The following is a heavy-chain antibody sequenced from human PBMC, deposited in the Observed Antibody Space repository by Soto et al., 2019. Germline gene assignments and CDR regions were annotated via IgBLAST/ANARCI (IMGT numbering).Heavy chain of an antibody. CDR3: ARERIHCSGGSCSQNFDY. V-gene: IGHV1-3*01. CDR2: INAGNGNT. J-gene: IGHJ4*02. CDR1: GGTFSSYA. Sequence: ASVKVSCKASGGTFSSYAISWVRQAPGQRLEWMGWINAGNGNTKYSQKFQGRVTITRDTSASTAYMELSSLRSEDTAVYYCARERIHCSGGSCSQNFDYWGQGTLVTVSS. D-gene: IGHD2-15*01.